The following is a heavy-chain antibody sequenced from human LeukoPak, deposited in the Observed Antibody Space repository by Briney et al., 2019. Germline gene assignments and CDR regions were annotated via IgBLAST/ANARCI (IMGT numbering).Heavy chain of an antibody. CDR1: GGSISSYY. Sequence: SETLSLTCTVSGGSISSYYWSRIRQPPGKGLEWIGYIYYSGSTNYNPSLKSRVTISIDTSKNQFSLKLSSVTAADTAVYYCAKLGGSSSWPYYYYGMDVWGQGTTVTVSS. CDR2: IYYSGST. D-gene: IGHD6-13*01. V-gene: IGHV4-59*08. CDR3: AKLGGSSSWPYYYYGMDV. J-gene: IGHJ6*02.